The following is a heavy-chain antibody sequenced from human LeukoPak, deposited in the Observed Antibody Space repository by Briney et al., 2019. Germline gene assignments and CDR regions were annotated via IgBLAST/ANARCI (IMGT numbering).Heavy chain of an antibody. CDR1: GFTFSSYS. V-gene: IGHV3-21*01. J-gene: IGHJ5*02. CDR3: ARDLAGRLYNWFDP. Sequence: GGSLRLSCAASGFTFSSYSMNWVRQAPGKGLEWGSSISSSSNYIYYADSVKGRFTISRDNAKNSLYLQMNSLRAEDTAVYYCARDLAGRLYNWFDPWGQGTLVTVSS. CDR2: ISSSSNYI. D-gene: IGHD1-1*01.